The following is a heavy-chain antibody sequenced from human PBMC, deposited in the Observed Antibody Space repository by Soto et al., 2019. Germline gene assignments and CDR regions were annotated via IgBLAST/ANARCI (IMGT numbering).Heavy chain of an antibody. D-gene: IGHD3-3*01. CDR3: ASQSFGVVPQQDY. Sequence: AASVKVSCKASGYTFTSYAMHWVRQAPGQRLEWMGWINAGNGNTKCSQKIQGRVTITRDTSASSAYMELSSLRSEDTAVYXCASQSFGVVPQQDYWGQGTLVTVSS. CDR2: INAGNGNT. CDR1: GYTFTSYA. V-gene: IGHV1-3*01. J-gene: IGHJ4*02.